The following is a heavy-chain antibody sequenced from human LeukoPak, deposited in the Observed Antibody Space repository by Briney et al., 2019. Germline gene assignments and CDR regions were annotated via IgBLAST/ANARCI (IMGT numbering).Heavy chain of an antibody. D-gene: IGHD3-10*01. V-gene: IGHV3-21*01. CDR2: ISSSSSYI. CDR3: ARDVGEVNTMVRGVEEPPLDY. J-gene: IGHJ4*02. CDR1: GFTFSSYS. Sequence: PGGSLRLSCAASGFTFSSYSMNWVRQAPGKGLEWVSSISSSSSYIYYADSVKGRFTISRDNAKNSLYLQMNSLRAEDTAVYYCARDVGEVNTMVRGVEEPPLDYWSQGTLVTVSS.